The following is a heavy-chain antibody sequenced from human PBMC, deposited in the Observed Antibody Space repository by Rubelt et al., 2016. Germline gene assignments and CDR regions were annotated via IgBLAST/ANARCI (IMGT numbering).Heavy chain of an antibody. CDR1: GGSFSGYY. CDR2: INHSGST. J-gene: IGHJ3*02. D-gene: IGHD2-2*01. Sequence: QVQLQQWGAGLLKPSETLSLTCAVYGGSFSGYYWSWIRQPPGKGLEWIGEINHSGSTNYNPSLKSRVTISVDTSKNQFSLKLSSVTAADTAVYYCAREGGSTTAFDIWGQGTMVTVSS. V-gene: IGHV4-34*01. CDR3: AREGGSTTAFDI.